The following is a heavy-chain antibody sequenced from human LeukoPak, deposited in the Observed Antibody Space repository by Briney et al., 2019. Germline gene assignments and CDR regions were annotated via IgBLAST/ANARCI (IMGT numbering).Heavy chain of an antibody. CDR2: ISSSSSYI. Sequence: PGRSLRLSCAASGFTFSSYTMNWVRQAPGKGLEWVSSISSSSSYINDADSVKGRFTISRDNAKNSLYLQMNSLRAEDTAVYYCARSSGTGEDAFDIWGQGTMVTVSS. V-gene: IGHV3-21*04. J-gene: IGHJ3*02. CDR3: ARSSGTGEDAFDI. D-gene: IGHD7-27*01. CDR1: GFTFSSYT.